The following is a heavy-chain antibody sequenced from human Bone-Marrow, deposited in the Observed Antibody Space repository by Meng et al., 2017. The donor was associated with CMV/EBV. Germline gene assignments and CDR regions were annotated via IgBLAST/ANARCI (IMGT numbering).Heavy chain of an antibody. D-gene: IGHD6-13*01. CDR2: INPNSGGT. Sequence: ASVKVSCKASGYTFTGYYMHWVRQAPGQGLEWMGWINPNSGGTNYAQKFQGRVTMTRDTSISTAYMELSRVRSDDTAVYYCERDRSAVVNYYYYGMDVWGQGTTVTVSS. CDR1: GYTFTGYY. CDR3: ERDRSAVVNYYYYGMDV. J-gene: IGHJ6*02. V-gene: IGHV1-2*02.